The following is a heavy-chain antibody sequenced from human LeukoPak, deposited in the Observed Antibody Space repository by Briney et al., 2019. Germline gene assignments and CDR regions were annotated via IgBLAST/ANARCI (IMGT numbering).Heavy chain of an antibody. Sequence: PSETLSLTCTVSGGSISSGGYYWSWIRQHPGKGLEWIGYIYYSGSTYYNPSLKSRVTISEDTSKNQFSLKLSSVTAADTAVYYCAREKRPSPYYFDYWGQGTLVTVSS. V-gene: IGHV4-31*03. J-gene: IGHJ4*02. CDR2: IYYSGST. CDR1: GGSISSGGYY. D-gene: IGHD2-2*01. CDR3: AREKRPSPYYFDY.